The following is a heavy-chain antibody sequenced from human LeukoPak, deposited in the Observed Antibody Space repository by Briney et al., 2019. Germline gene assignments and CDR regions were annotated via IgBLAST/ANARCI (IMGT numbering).Heavy chain of an antibody. J-gene: IGHJ3*02. D-gene: IGHD7-27*01. V-gene: IGHV4-4*02. CDR2: IYHSGST. CDR3: ATHRPGAGMSAFDI. Sequence: PSETLSLTCAVSGGSISSSNWWSWVRQPPGKGLEWIGEIYHSGSTNYNPSLKSRVTISVDKSKNQFSLKLSSVTAADTAVYYCATHRPGAGMSAFDIWGQGTMVTVSS. CDR1: GGSISSSNW.